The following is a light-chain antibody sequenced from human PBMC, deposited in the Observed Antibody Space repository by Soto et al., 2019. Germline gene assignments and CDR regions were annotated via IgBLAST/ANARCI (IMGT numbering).Light chain of an antibody. J-gene: IGKJ2*01. CDR2: KAS. CDR1: QSIGSW. CDR3: QQYNTYPST. V-gene: IGKV1-5*03. Sequence: DNQMTQSPSTLSASVGDRVTITCRASQSIGSWLAWYKQTPGKAPKLLIYKASSLQSGVPSRFSGSGSGTEFTLTISSLQPDDFATYYYQQYNTYPSTFGQGTKLDIK.